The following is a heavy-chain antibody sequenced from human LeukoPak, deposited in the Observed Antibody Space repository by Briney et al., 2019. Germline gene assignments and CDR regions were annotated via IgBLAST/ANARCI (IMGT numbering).Heavy chain of an antibody. D-gene: IGHD1-26*01. CDR1: GYTFTSYA. CDR2: INAGNGNT. Sequence: GASVKVSCKASGYTFTSYAMHWVRQAPGQRLEWMGWINAGNGNTKYSQKFQGRVTITRDTSASTAYMELSSLRSEDTAVYYCARDRFGIVGATPGYWGQGTLVTVSS. J-gene: IGHJ4*02. V-gene: IGHV1-3*01. CDR3: ARDRFGIVGATPGY.